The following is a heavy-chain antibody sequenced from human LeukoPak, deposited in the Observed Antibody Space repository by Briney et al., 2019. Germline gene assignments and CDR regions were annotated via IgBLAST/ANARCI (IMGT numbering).Heavy chain of an antibody. V-gene: IGHV1-18*01. Sequence: ASVRVSCKASGYTFTIYGISWVRQTPGQGGGGMGWISAYNGNTTYAQKLQGRVTMTTDTSTSTAYMELRSLRSDDTAVYYCARYRVDMITFGGVIVPNYFDYWGQGTLVTVSS. CDR3: ARYRVDMITFGGVIVPNYFDY. CDR1: GYTFTIYG. J-gene: IGHJ4*02. D-gene: IGHD3-16*02. CDR2: ISAYNGNT.